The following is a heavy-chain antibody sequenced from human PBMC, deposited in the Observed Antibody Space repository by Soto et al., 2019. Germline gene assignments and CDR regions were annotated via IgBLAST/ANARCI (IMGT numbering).Heavy chain of an antibody. D-gene: IGHD2-15*01. CDR3: ASAIRGGYFYYGMDV. J-gene: IGHJ6*02. CDR1: GYSFTSYW. CDR2: IYPGDSDP. Sequence: GESLKISCKGSGYSFTSYWIGWVRQMPGKGLEWRGIIYPGDSDPRYSPSFQGKVTISADKSISTAYLQWSSLKASDTAMYYCASAIRGGYFYYGMDVWGQGTTVTVSS. V-gene: IGHV5-51*01.